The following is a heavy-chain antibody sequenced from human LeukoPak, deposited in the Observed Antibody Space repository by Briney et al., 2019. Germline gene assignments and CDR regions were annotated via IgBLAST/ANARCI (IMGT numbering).Heavy chain of an antibody. CDR2: ITGGGGST. J-gene: IGHJ5*02. D-gene: IGHD6-13*01. CDR3: AKGVFATPGAP. Sequence: GGSLRLSCAASGFTFSSYAMTWFRQAPGKGLEWVSTITGGGGSTYYADSVKGRFTISRDNPKDTLYLLMNSLRAEDTAVYYCAKGVFATPGAPWGQGTLVTVSS. V-gene: IGHV3-23*01. CDR1: GFTFSSYA.